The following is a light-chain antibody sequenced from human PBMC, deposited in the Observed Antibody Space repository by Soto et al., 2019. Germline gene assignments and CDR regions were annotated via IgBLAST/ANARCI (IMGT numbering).Light chain of an antibody. Sequence: QSVLTQPASVSGSPGQSITISCTGTSSDVGGYNYVSWYQQHPGKAPRLIIHDVRNRPSGVSHRFSGSKSGNTASLTISGLRAEDEAIYYCSSYSASSTLVVFGIGTKLTVL. CDR2: DVR. J-gene: IGLJ1*01. CDR1: SSDVGGYNY. CDR3: SSYSASSTLVV. V-gene: IGLV2-14*03.